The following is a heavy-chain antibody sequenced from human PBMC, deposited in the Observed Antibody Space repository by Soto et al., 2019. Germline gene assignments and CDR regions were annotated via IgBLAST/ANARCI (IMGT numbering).Heavy chain of an antibody. V-gene: IGHV1-2*02. D-gene: IGHD2-2*03. J-gene: IGHJ4*02. CDR2: INPNSGGT. CDR3: ATLDAGYCSSPSCMGAFHY. CDR1: GYTFTGYY. Sequence: ASVKVSCKASGYTFTGYYMHWVRQAPGQGLEWMGWINPNSGGTNYAQKFQGRVTMTRDTSISTAYMELSRLRSDDTAVYYCATLDAGYCSSPSCMGAFHYWGQATLVTLSS.